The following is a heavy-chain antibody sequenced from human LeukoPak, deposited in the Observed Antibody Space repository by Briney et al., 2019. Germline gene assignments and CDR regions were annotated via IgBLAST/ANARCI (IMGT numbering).Heavy chain of an antibody. CDR1: GFTFSGYA. CDR2: ISGSGGST. J-gene: IGHJ5*02. Sequence: GGPLRLSCAASGFTFSGYAMSWVRQAPGKGLEWVSAISGSGGSTYYADSVKGRFTISRDNSKNTLYLQMNSLRAEDTAVYYCAKVPLVRGVSNDNWFDPWGQGTLVTVSS. V-gene: IGHV3-23*01. CDR3: AKVPLVRGVSNDNWFDP. D-gene: IGHD3-10*01.